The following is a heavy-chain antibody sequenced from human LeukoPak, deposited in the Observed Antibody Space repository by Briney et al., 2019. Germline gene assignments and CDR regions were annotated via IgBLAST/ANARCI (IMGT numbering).Heavy chain of an antibody. CDR3: ARDFRETQRRSMRRYYYYYMDV. J-gene: IGHJ6*03. Sequence: SETLSLTCTISGGSISSDDYYWSWIRQPAGKGLEWIGRVYTSGSTNYNPSLRSRVTISVDTSKNQFSLKLSSVTAADTAVYYCARDFRETQRRSMRRYYYYYMDVWGKGTTVTVSS. CDR1: GGSISSDDYY. CDR2: VYTSGST. D-gene: IGHD5-24*01. V-gene: IGHV4-61*02.